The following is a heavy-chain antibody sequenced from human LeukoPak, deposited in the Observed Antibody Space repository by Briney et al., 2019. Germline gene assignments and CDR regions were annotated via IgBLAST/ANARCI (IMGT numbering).Heavy chain of an antibody. V-gene: IGHV4-59*08. D-gene: IGHD6-13*01. CDR3: ARHELSSSWYPAFLDF. Sequence: PSETLSLTCILSGGSISSYYWSWIRQPPGKGLEWIGYIYSSGSTKYNPSLKSRVTISVDTSKNQFSLKMSSVTAADTAVYYCARHELSSSWYPAFLDFWGQGTLVTLSS. CDR1: GGSISSYY. CDR2: IYSSGST. J-gene: IGHJ4*02.